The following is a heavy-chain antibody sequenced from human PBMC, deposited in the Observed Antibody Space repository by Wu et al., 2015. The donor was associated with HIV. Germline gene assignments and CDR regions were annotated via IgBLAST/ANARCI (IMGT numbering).Heavy chain of an antibody. CDR3: ARVTTGDYYYYNGR. CDR2: IIPLFGTA. V-gene: IGHV1-69*12. J-gene: IGHJ6*03. CDR1: GGTFSSYA. D-gene: IGHD3-22*01. Sequence: QVQLVQSGAEVKKPGSSVKVSCKASGGTFSSYAISWVRQAPGQGLEWMGGIIPLFGTANYAQKFQGRVTINADESTSTVYMELSSLRSEDTAVYYCARVTTGDYYYYNGRLGQRDHGHRLL.